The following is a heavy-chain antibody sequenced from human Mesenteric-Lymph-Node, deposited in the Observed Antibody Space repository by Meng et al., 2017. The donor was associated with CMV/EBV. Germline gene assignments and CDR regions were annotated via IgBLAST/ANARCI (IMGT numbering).Heavy chain of an antibody. CDR3: AKVSYYDFWSGSSLGDY. D-gene: IGHD3-3*01. CDR1: GFTFSSNG. CDR2: IQSDGSNK. Sequence: GGSLRLSCAASGFTFSSNGMHWVRQVPGKGLEWVAFIQSDGSNKYYADSVKGRFTISRDNSKNTLYLQMNSLRAEDTAVYYCAKVSYYDFWSGSSLGDYWGQGTLVTVSS. J-gene: IGHJ4*02. V-gene: IGHV3-30*02.